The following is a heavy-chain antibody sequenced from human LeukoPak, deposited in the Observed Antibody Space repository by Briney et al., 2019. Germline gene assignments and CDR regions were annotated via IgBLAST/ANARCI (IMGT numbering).Heavy chain of an antibody. D-gene: IGHD3-10*01. Sequence: PGGSLRLSCAASAFTFSDYDMHWVRQSTGKGLEWVSAIGTAGDRYYADSVTGRFTISRENDKNSLYLQMYSLGAGDTAVYYCVRSLGAAGVETGAMNRAYYFDFWGQGTLVTVSS. CDR3: VRSLGAAGVETGAMNRAYYFDF. V-gene: IGHV3-13*01. J-gene: IGHJ4*02. CDR2: IGTAGDR. CDR1: AFTFSDYD.